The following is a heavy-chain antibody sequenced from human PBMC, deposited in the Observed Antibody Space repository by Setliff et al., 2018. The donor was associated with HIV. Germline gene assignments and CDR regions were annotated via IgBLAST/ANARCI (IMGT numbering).Heavy chain of an antibody. D-gene: IGHD6-6*01. V-gene: IGHV4-61*02. J-gene: IGHJ6*03. CDR2: IFTGGST. CDR1: GGSINSGSYF. Sequence: SETLSLTCTVSGGSINSGSYFWSWIRQPAGKGLEWIGRIFTGGSTNYNPSLKSRVTISLDTSRNQFSLKLISVTAADTAVYYCARDRGSSYYYYNYMDVWGKGTTVTVSS. CDR3: ARDRGSSYYYYNYMDV.